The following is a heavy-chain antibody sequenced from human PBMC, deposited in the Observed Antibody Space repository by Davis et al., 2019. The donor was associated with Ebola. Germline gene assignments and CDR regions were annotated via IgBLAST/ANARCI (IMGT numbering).Heavy chain of an antibody. V-gene: IGHV3-30*04. CDR1: GFTFSSYA. CDR3: ANLMDWGIAAAGINLRPMDV. Sequence: GESLKISCAASGFTFSSYAMHWVRQAPGKGLEWVAVISYDGSNKYYADSVKGRFTISRDNSKNTLYLHMNSLRAEDTAVYYCANLMDWGIAAAGINLRPMDVWGKGTTVTVSS. CDR2: ISYDGSNK. J-gene: IGHJ6*04. D-gene: IGHD6-13*01.